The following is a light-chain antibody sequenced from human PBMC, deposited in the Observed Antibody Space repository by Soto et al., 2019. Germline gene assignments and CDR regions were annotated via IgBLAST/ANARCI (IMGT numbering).Light chain of an antibody. CDR3: SSYTSASTPLV. V-gene: IGLV2-14*01. J-gene: IGLJ2*01. Sequence: QSALTQPASVSGSPGQSITISCTGTGSDVGGYNYVFWYQQHPGKAPKVMIYDVSNRPSGFSNRFSGSKSGNTASLTISGLQAEDEADYYCSSYTSASTPLVFGGGTKLTVL. CDR2: DVS. CDR1: GSDVGGYNY.